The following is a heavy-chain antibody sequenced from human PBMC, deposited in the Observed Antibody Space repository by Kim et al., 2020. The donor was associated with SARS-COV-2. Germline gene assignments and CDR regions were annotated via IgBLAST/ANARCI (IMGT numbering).Heavy chain of an antibody. J-gene: IGHJ6*03. CDR2: IYYSGST. Sequence: SETLSLTCTVSGGSISSYYWSWIRQPPGKGLEWIGYIYYSGSTNYNPSLKSRVTISVDTSKNKFSLKLSSVTAADTAVYYCARGVVTIGGYYYYYMDVWGKGTTVTVSS. CDR1: GGSISSYY. CDR3: ARGVVTIGGYYYYYMDV. V-gene: IGHV4-59*08. D-gene: IGHD3-3*01.